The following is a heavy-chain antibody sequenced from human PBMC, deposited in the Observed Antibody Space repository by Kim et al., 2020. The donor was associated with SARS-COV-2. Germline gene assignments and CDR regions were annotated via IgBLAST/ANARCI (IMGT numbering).Heavy chain of an antibody. D-gene: IGHD1-26*01. CDR3: SSSTVGAYFDY. J-gene: IGHJ4*02. Sequence: NTADSGKGRFTSSRDIPKDTLYLQMNSLRAEDTAVYYCSSSTVGAYFDYWGQGSLATVSS. V-gene: IGHV3-53*01.